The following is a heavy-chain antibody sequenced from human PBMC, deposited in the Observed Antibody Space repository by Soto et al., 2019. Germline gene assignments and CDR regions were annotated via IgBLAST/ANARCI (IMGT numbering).Heavy chain of an antibody. V-gene: IGHV4-61*01. D-gene: IGHD3-3*01. CDR2: IYYSGST. CDR1: GGSISSSSYY. Sequence: SETLSLTCTVSGGSISSSSYYWSWIRQPPGKGLEWIGYIYYSGSTNYNPSLKSRVTISVDTSKNQFSLKLSSVTAADTAVYYCARLTYYDFWSGYYSYYYYMDVWGKGTTVTVS. J-gene: IGHJ6*03. CDR3: ARLTYYDFWSGYYSYYYYMDV.